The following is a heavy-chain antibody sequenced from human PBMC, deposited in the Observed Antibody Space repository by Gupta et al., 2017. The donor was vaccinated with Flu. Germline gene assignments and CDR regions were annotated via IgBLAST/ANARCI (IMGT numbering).Heavy chain of an antibody. J-gene: IGHJ4*02. CDR1: GVTFSDCH. CDR2: IGSGGNT. V-gene: IGHV3-48*02. D-gene: IGHD3-9*01. Sequence: EVQLVESGGDLVQPGGSLRLSCAAAGVTFSDCHRNWVRQAPGRGLEGLAYIGSGGNTDYADSVRGRFTISRDNAKSSLYLQMNSLRDEDKAVYYCARDHDWAVVSGGLGIKVTVSS. CDR3: ARDHDWAVVS.